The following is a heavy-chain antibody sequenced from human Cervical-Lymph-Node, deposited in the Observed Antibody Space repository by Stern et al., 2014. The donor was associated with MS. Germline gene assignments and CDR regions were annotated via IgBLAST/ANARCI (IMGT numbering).Heavy chain of an antibody. Sequence: EDQLVESGGGLVKPGGSLRLSCAASGFIFSHYTIHWVRQAPGKGLEWVSSISSSGADIYYADSVKGRFTISRDNAKDSLYLQMNGLRPEDTAVYYCARSAMVRGDDYWGQGTLVTVSS. D-gene: IGHD3-10*01. J-gene: IGHJ4*02. CDR1: GFIFSHYT. V-gene: IGHV3-21*01. CDR2: ISSSGADI. CDR3: ARSAMVRGDDY.